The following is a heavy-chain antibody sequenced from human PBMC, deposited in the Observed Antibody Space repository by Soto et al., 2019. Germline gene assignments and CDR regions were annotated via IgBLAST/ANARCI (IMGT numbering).Heavy chain of an antibody. CDR3: VKAQNFGSS. D-gene: IGHD3-10*01. CDR2: ISSFSNYM. Sequence: GGSLRLSCAVSGFTFNSYSMNWVRQAPGKGLERVSSISSFSNYMYYTDSVKGRFTISRDNARNSLYLQMNSLRAEDTAVYYCVKAQNFGSSWGQGTLVTVSS. V-gene: IGHV3-21*01. J-gene: IGHJ5*02. CDR1: GFTFNSYS.